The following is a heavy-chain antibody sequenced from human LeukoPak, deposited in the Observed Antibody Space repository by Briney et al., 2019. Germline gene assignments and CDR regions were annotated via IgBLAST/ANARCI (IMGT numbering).Heavy chain of an antibody. V-gene: IGHV3-33*01. D-gene: IGHD4-23*01. CDR1: GFTFSRNG. CDR2: IWYDASDE. J-gene: IGHJ4*02. CDR3: ARWNGRNSDGTYDH. Sequence: QTGGSLRLSCVASGFTFSRNGMHWVRQGPGKGLELVAFIWYDASDEYYADFVKDRFTISRDNSKSTLYLQMNNLRAEDTAVYYCARWNGRNSDGTYDHWGQGAPVTVSA.